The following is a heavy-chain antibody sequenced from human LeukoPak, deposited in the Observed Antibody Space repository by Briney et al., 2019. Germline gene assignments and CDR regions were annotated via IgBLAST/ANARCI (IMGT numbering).Heavy chain of an antibody. V-gene: IGHV3-13*01. CDR2: ISSAGDT. Sequence: GGSLRLSXXXXXFTFSKYDMHWVRQEAGKGLEWVSAISSAGDTYYAGSVKGRFTISRENAKNSLYLQMSSLRAGDTAVYYCVGLHDYIYWGQGTLVTVSS. J-gene: IGHJ4*02. CDR1: XFTFSKYD. CDR3: VGLHDYIY. D-gene: IGHD4-11*01.